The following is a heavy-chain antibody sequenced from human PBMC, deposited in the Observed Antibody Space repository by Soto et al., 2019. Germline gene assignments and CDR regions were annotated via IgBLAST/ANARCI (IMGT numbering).Heavy chain of an antibody. CDR3: ARDWLACSGVFRAEGGIRYSVPVSAVRLNRSSDL. J-gene: IGHJ2*01. V-gene: IGHV4-59*12. Sequence: GNGLEWIGYIYYSGSTNYNPSLKSRVTISADTSKNQFSLRLTSVTAADTAVYYCARDWLACSGVFRAEGGIRYSVPVSAVRLNRSSDL. CDR2: IYYSGST. D-gene: IGHD2-15*01.